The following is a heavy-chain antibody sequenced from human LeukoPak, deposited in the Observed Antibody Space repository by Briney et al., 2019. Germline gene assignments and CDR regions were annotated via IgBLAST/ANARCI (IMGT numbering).Heavy chain of an antibody. D-gene: IGHD3-10*01. CDR3: ARTERGFYYFDY. CDR2: IIPIFGTA. CDR1: GGTFSSYA. J-gene: IGHJ4*02. V-gene: IGHV1-69*13. Sequence: SVKVSCKAFGGTFSSYAISWVRQAPGQGLEWMGGIIPIFGTANYAQKFQGRVTITADESTSTAYMELSSLRSEDTAVYYCARTERGFYYFDYWGQGTLVTVSS.